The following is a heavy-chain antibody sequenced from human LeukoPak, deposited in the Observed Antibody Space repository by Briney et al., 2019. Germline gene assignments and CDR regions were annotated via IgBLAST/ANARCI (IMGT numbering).Heavy chain of an antibody. CDR3: APGAGGDYRVIWFDP. D-gene: IGHD4-11*01. J-gene: IGHJ5*02. Sequence: PSETLSLTCTVSGGSISSSSYYWGWIRQPPGKGLEWIGSIYYSGSTYYNPSLKSRVTISVDTSKNQFPLKLSSVTAADTAVYYCAPGAGGDYRVIWFDPWGQRTLVTVSS. CDR2: IYYSGST. CDR1: GGSISSSSYY. V-gene: IGHV4-39*06.